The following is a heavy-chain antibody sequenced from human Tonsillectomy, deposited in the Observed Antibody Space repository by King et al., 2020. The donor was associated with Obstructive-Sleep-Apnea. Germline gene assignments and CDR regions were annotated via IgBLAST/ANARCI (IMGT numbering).Heavy chain of an antibody. V-gene: IGHV3-48*04. CDR3: ARLTGIAVSDY. Sequence: VQLVESGGGLVQPGGSLRLSCAASGFTFSSYSMNWVRQSPGKGLEWVSLLSSISSTIYYADSVKGRFTISIDNAKNSLYLQVNSLRAEEQAVYYCARLTGIAVSDYWGQGPLVTVSS. CDR1: GFTFSSYS. CDR2: LSSISSTI. D-gene: IGHD6-19*01. J-gene: IGHJ4*02.